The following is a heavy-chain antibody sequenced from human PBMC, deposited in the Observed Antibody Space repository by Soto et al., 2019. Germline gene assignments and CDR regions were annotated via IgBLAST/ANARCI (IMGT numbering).Heavy chain of an antibody. CDR3: ATLPDYDILTGYPEEFDY. J-gene: IGHJ4*02. Sequence: QVQLVQSGAEVKKPGASVKVSCKVSGYTLTELSMHWVRQAPGKGLEWMGGFDPEDGETIYAQKFQGRVTMTEDTSTDTAYMELSSLRSEDTAVYYCATLPDYDILTGYPEEFDYWGQGTLVTVSS. V-gene: IGHV1-24*01. CDR1: GYTLTELS. CDR2: FDPEDGET. D-gene: IGHD3-9*01.